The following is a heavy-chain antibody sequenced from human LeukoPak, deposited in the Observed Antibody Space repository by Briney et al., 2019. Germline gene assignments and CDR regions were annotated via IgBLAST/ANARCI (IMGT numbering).Heavy chain of an antibody. CDR1: GFTFSSYA. V-gene: IGHV3-30-3*02. CDR2: ISYDGSNK. CDR3: AKQGPAPYTIFGVVIYFDI. D-gene: IGHD3-3*01. J-gene: IGHJ3*02. Sequence: GGSLRLSCAASGFTFSSYAMHWVHQAPGKGLEWVAVISYDGSNKYYADSVKGRFTISRDNSKNTLYLQMNSLRAEDTAVYYCAKQGPAPYTIFGVVIYFDIWGQGTMVTVSS.